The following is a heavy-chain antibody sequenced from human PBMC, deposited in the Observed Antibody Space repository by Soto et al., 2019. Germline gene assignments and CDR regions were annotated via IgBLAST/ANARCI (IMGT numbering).Heavy chain of an antibody. V-gene: IGHV1-58*01. Sequence: GKRLEWIGGIVVGSGNTNYAQKFQERVTITRDMSTSTAYMERSSLRSEDTAVYYCAAESTSYYERSSYPHPLHYWGPGTLVTAPQ. CDR3: AAESTSYYERSSYPHPLHY. J-gene: IGHJ4*02. D-gene: IGHD3-22*01. CDR2: IVVGSGNT.